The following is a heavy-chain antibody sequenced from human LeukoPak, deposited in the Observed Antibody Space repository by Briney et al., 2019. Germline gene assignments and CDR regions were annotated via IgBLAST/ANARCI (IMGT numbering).Heavy chain of an antibody. Sequence: SETLSLTCSVSGGSISSSSFYWGWIRQPPGKGLEWIGSISYSGSTYYNPSLKSRVTISVDTSKNQFSLKVNSLTAADTAVYYCATNGYYCMDVWGKGTTVTVSS. CDR3: ATNGYYCMDV. J-gene: IGHJ6*03. CDR2: ISYSGST. D-gene: IGHD2-8*01. CDR1: GGSISSSSFY. V-gene: IGHV4-39*07.